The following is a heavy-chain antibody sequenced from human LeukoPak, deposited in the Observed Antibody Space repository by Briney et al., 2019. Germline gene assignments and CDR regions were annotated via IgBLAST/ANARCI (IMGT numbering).Heavy chain of an antibody. CDR2: IIPFFGTV. CDR1: GGTFSSYA. D-gene: IGHD5-12*01. Sequence: SVKVSCKASGGTFSSYAIIWVRQSPGQGLEWMGGIIPFFGTVNYEQKVQRRLTITTDESTSTAYMELSSLRSEDTAVYYCARASGGYESRYYYYMEVWGKGTTVTVSS. J-gene: IGHJ6*03. CDR3: ARASGGYESRYYYYMEV. V-gene: IGHV1-69*05.